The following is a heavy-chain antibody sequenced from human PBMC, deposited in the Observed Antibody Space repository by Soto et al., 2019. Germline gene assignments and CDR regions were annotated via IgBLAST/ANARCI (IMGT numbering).Heavy chain of an antibody. J-gene: IGHJ6*02. D-gene: IGHD3-22*01. V-gene: IGHV1-69*13. CDR1: GGTFSSYA. CDR2: IIPIFGTA. Sequence: SVKVSCKASGGTFSSYAISWVRQAPGQGLEWMGGIIPIFGTANYAQKFQGRVTITADESTSTAYMELSSLRSEDTAVYYCASHDPQTYYYESSGLYGMDVWGQGPTVAGSS. CDR3: ASHDPQTYYYESSGLYGMDV.